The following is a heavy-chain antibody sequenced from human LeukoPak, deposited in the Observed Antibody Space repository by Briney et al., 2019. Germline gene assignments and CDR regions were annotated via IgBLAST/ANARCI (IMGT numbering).Heavy chain of an antibody. CDR1: GFAVSGTH. CDR3: ARSRWYRAVNYFDY. Sequence: PGGSLRLSCSASGFAVSGTHMSWVRQAPGKGLEWVSAMYTGGTTYYADSVTGRFTVSRDTSRNTLFLHMNSLRAEDTAVYYCARSRWYRAVNYFDYWGQGTLVTVSS. V-gene: IGHV3-66*01. J-gene: IGHJ4*02. CDR2: MYTGGTT. D-gene: IGHD6-13*01.